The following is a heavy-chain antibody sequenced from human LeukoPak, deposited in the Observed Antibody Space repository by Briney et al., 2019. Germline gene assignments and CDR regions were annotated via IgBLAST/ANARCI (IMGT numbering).Heavy chain of an antibody. V-gene: IGHV3-64*01. CDR3: ARTNSPHIIVVVPDFDY. D-gene: IGHD2-2*01. Sequence: PGGSLRLSCAASGFTFSSYAMHWVRQAPGKGLEYVSAISSNGGSTYYANSVKGRFTISRDNSKNTLYLQMGSLRAEDMAVYYCARTNSPHIIVVVPDFDYWGQGTLVTVSS. CDR2: ISSNGGST. J-gene: IGHJ4*02. CDR1: GFTFSSYA.